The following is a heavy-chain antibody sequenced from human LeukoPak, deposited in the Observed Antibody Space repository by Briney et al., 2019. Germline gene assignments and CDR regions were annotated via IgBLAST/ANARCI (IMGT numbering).Heavy chain of an antibody. D-gene: IGHD2/OR15-2a*01. Sequence: GRSLRLSCAASGFTLDDYAMHWVRQAPGKGLEWVSGISWNSGSTGYADSVKGRFTISRDDAKNSLYLQMNSLRAEDTALYYCAKVFLTRYYYYGMDVWGQGTTVTVSS. V-gene: IGHV3-9*01. CDR2: ISWNSGST. J-gene: IGHJ6*02. CDR1: GFTLDDYA. CDR3: AKVFLTRYYYYGMDV.